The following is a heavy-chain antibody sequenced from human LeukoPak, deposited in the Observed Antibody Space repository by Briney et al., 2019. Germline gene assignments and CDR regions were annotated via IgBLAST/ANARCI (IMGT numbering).Heavy chain of an antibody. Sequence: PGGSLRVSCAASGFTFNTYAMNWVRQAPGKGLEWVSYISSSSSAIYYTDSVKGRFTISRDNAKNSLYLQMNSLRDEDTAVYYCAPRGMVIDYWGQGTLVTVSS. D-gene: IGHD2-8*01. V-gene: IGHV3-48*02. CDR1: GFTFNTYA. CDR3: APRGMVIDY. J-gene: IGHJ4*02. CDR2: ISSSSSAI.